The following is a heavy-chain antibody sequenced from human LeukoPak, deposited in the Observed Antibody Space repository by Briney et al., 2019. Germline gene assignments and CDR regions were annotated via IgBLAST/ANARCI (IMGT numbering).Heavy chain of an antibody. J-gene: IGHJ4*02. V-gene: IGHV3-48*03. D-gene: IGHD3-10*01. Sequence: PGGTLRLYCAASGFAFSNYEMNWVRQAPGKGLEWVSYRSSSGRSIYYADSVKGRFNISRDKAHNSLYLQMNSLRAEDTAVYYCARSGTGVFDCWGQGTLVTVSS. CDR2: RSSSGRSI. CDR1: GFAFSNYE. CDR3: ARSGTGVFDC.